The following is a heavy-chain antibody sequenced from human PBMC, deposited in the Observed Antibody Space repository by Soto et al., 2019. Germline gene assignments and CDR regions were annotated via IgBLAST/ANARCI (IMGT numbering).Heavy chain of an antibody. Sequence: GESLKIFCKGSGYSFTSYWIGWVRQRPGKGVEGMGSIYTGESDTRYSRFFQGQVNILADKSISTAYLPWRSLKASDHAMYYCTRVPAARPGWVYPWGQETLVTVSS. CDR2: IYTGESDT. CDR3: TRVPAARPGWVYP. V-gene: IGHV5-51*01. CDR1: GYSFTSYW. D-gene: IGHD2-2*01. J-gene: IGHJ5*02.